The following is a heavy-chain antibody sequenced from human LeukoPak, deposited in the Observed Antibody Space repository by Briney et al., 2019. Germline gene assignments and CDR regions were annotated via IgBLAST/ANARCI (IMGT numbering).Heavy chain of an antibody. J-gene: IGHJ4*02. D-gene: IGHD5-12*01. Sequence: PSDTLSLTCTVSGGSISRYYWGWIRQPLGKGLEWIGHIYYSGSTNYNPSLKSRVTISVDTSKNQFSLKVSSVTAADTAVYYCARAVPSGQYYFDYWGQGTLVTVSS. CDR3: ARAVPSGQYYFDY. CDR1: GGSISRYY. CDR2: IYYSGST. V-gene: IGHV4-59*01.